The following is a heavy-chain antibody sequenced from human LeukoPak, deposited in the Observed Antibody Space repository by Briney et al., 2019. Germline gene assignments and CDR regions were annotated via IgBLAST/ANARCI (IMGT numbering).Heavy chain of an antibody. V-gene: IGHV3-11*01. Sequence: PGGSLRLSCAASGFTFSDYHMSWIRQAPGKGLEWVSYIGNSGSTIYYADSVKGRFTISRDNAKNSLYLQMNSLRAEDTAVYYCARALGSGWYWYFDLWGRGTLVTVSS. CDR3: ARALGSGWYWYFDL. CDR1: GFTFSDYH. J-gene: IGHJ2*01. CDR2: IGNSGSTI. D-gene: IGHD6-19*01.